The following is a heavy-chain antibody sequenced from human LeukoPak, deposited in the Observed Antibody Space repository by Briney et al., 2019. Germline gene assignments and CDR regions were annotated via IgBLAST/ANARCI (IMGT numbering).Heavy chain of an antibody. J-gene: IGHJ4*02. CDR2: ISGSGGST. CDR3: ARGSGSTPFDY. D-gene: IGHD3-10*01. V-gene: IGHV3-23*01. CDR1: GFTFSSYG. Sequence: GGSLRLSCAASGFTFSSYGMSWVRQAPGKGLEWVSAISGSGGSTYYADSVKGRFTISRDNSKNTLYLQMNSLRSDDTAVYYCARGSGSTPFDYWGQGTLVTVSS.